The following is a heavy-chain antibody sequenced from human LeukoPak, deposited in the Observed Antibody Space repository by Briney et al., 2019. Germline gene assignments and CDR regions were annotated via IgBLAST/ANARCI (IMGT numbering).Heavy chain of an antibody. V-gene: IGHV4-39*07. CDR3: AKDLFVIVSPNWFDP. J-gene: IGHJ5*02. CDR1: CGSISISSYY. D-gene: IGHD2/OR15-2a*01. CDR2: IFDSGNT. Sequence: ADTVSLIRTLSCGSISISSYYWGWIRQPPGRGLEGFGIIFDSGNTYYNPSLKSRVTISVDTSKNQFSLKLSSVTAEDTAVYYCAKDLFVIVSPNWFDPWGQGTLVTVSS.